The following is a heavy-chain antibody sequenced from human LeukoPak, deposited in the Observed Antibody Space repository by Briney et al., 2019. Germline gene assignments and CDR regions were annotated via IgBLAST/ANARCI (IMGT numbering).Heavy chain of an antibody. J-gene: IGHJ6*03. D-gene: IGHD5-24*01. CDR2: IYDSGTT. CDR1: GGSINSKY. Sequence: SETLSLTCTVSGGSINSKYWGWIRQPPGKGPEYIGYIYDSGTTNYNPSLKSRVTISVDTSKNQFSLRLMSATAADTAVYFCARGTMAAVPYYYYYMDVWGKGIAVTVSS. CDR3: ARGTMAAVPYYYYYMDV. V-gene: IGHV4-59*01.